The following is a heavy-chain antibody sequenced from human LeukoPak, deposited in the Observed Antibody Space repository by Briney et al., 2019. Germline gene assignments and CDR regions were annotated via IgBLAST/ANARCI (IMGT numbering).Heavy chain of an antibody. D-gene: IGHD2-15*01. V-gene: IGHV3-23*01. Sequence: GGSLRLSCAASGFTFSDYALSWVRQTPGKGLEWVSIIGGTSGTTYYADSVKGRFTISRDNSKSTLYLQMNSLRVEDTAVYYCAKRGYCSGRTCSSFDSWGQGTLVTVSS. J-gene: IGHJ4*02. CDR3: AKRGYCSGRTCSSFDS. CDR1: GFTFSDYA. CDR2: IGGTSGTT.